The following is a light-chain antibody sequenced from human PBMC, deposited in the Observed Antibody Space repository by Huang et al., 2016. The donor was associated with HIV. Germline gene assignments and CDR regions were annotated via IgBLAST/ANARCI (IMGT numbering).Light chain of an antibody. CDR3: QQYNSYPWT. CDR2: DAS. Sequence: DIQMTQSPSTLSASIGDRVPITCRASQSISSWLAWYQQKPGKAPKLLIYDASSLESGVPSRVSGSGSGTEFTLTISSLQPDNFATYYCQQYNSYPWTFGQGTKVEIK. CDR1: QSISSW. V-gene: IGKV1-5*01. J-gene: IGKJ1*01.